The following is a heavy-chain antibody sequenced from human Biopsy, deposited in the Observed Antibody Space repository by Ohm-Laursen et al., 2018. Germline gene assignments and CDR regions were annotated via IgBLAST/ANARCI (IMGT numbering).Heavy chain of an antibody. CDR2: ITQSGST. J-gene: IGHJ5*02. CDR1: GGSFNGYF. Sequence: GTLSFTCAVYGGSFNGYFWSWIRQPPGKGLEWIGDITQSGSTTYSPSPKSRVSISVDTSKNQFSLNLNSVTAADTAVYYCARHPTGFWFDPWGQGTLVIVSS. V-gene: IGHV4-34*01. CDR3: ARHPTGFWFDP.